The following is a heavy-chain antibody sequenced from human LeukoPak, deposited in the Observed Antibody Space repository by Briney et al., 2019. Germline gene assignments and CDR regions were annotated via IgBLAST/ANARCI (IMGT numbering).Heavy chain of an antibody. CDR2: IYYSGST. CDR3: ARDRGSGYGY. Sequence: SETLSLTCTVSGGSISSSGYYWSWIRQPPGKGLEWIGYIYYSGSTNYNPSLKSRVTISVDTSKDQFSLKLSSVTAADTAVYYCARDRGSGYGYWGQGTLVTVSS. D-gene: IGHD3-22*01. V-gene: IGHV4-61*08. CDR1: GGSISSSGYY. J-gene: IGHJ4*02.